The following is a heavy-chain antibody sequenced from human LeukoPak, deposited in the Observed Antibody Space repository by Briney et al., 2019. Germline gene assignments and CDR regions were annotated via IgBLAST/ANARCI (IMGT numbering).Heavy chain of an antibody. V-gene: IGHV4-4*07. CDR2: IYTSGST. CDR3: ARLIDYYDSSGYLYYFDY. CDR1: GGSISSYY. D-gene: IGHD3-22*01. Sequence: SETLSLTCTVSGGSISSYYWSWIRQPAGKGLEWIGRIYTSGSTNYNPSLKSRVTMSVDTSKNQFPLKLSSVTAADTAVYYCARLIDYYDSSGYLYYFDYWGQGTLVTVSS. J-gene: IGHJ4*02.